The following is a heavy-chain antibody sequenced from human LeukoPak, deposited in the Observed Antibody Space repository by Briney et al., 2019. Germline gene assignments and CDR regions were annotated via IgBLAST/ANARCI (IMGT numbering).Heavy chain of an antibody. Sequence: GESLRISCKGSGYSFTSYWIGWVRQMPGKGLEWMGIIYPGDSNTRYSPSFQGQVTISADKSISTAYLQWSSLKASDTAMYYCARRIAVAGRYYFDYWGQGTLVTVSS. CDR1: GYSFTSYW. D-gene: IGHD6-19*01. V-gene: IGHV5-51*01. CDR2: IYPGDSNT. CDR3: ARRIAVAGRYYFDY. J-gene: IGHJ4*02.